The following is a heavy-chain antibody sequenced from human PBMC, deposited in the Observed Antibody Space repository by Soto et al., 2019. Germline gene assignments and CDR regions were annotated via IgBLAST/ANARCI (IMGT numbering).Heavy chain of an antibody. CDR1: GGSMRDYY. J-gene: IGHJ4*02. Sequence: TSETLSLTCSVSGGSMRDYYWSWIRQSSGKGPEWIGYIYYSGSTYYNPSLKSRVSISVDTSKTQFSLRLSSVTAADTAVYYCARLSRGSSSSMPDCWGQGTPVTVSS. D-gene: IGHD6-6*01. CDR3: ARLSRGSSSSMPDC. V-gene: IGHV4-59*04. CDR2: IYYSGST.